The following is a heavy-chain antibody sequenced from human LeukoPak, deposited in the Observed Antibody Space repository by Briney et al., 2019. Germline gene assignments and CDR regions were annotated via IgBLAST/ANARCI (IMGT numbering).Heavy chain of an antibody. CDR3: ARARYYYDSSGYYVADWFDP. CDR2: IYTSGST. V-gene: IGHV4-61*02. Sequence: SETLSLTCTVSGYSISSGYYWSWIRQPAGKGLEWIGRIYTSGSTNYNPSLKSRVTISVDTSKNQFSLKLSSVTAADTAVYYCARARYYYDSSGYYVADWFDPWGQGTLVTVSS. D-gene: IGHD3-22*01. CDR1: GYSISSGYY. J-gene: IGHJ5*02.